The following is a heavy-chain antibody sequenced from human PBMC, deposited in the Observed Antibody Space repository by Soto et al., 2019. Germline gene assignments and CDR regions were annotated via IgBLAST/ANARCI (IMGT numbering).Heavy chain of an antibody. D-gene: IGHD6-19*01. CDR1: GGSISSGDPS. J-gene: IGHJ4*02. Sequence: NPSETLSLTCSVSGGSISSGDPSWSWIRQPPGKGLEWIGYIYNIRTANYNPSLNNRATMSVDIAKNQFSLELTSVTAADTAVYYCDREAIGYSSGWAPLYLDHWGQGTQVTVSS. CDR3: DREAIGYSSGWAPLYLDH. V-gene: IGHV4-30-4*01. CDR2: IYNIRTA.